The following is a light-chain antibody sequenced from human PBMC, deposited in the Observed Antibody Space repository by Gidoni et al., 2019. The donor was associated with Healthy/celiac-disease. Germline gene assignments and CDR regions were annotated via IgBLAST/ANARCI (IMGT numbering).Light chain of an antibody. CDR3: SSYTSSSTRV. J-gene: IGLJ1*01. Sequence: QSALTQPASVSGSPGQSITISCTGTSSDVGGYNYVSWYPQHPGKAPKLMIYEVSYRPPGVSNRFSGSTSGNTASLTISGLQAEDEADYYCSSYTSSSTRVFGTGTKVTVL. CDR2: EVS. CDR1: SSDVGGYNY. V-gene: IGLV2-14*01.